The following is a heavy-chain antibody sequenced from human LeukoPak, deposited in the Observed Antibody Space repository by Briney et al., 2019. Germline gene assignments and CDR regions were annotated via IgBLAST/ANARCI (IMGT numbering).Heavy chain of an antibody. CDR2: ISSNGGVT. V-gene: IGHV3-64*01. J-gene: IGHJ3*02. D-gene: IGHD3-10*01. CDR3: AKVGSGIPDAFDI. Sequence: GGSLRVSCVVSGFTVSRDAMHWVRQAQGKGLEHVSAISSNGGVTYYANSVKGRFIISRDNSKNTLYLQTGSLRAEDMAVYYCAKVGSGIPDAFDIWGQGTMVTVSS. CDR1: GFTVSRDA.